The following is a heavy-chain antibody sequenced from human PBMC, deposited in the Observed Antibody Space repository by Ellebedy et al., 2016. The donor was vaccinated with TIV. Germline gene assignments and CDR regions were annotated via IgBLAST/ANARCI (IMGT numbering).Heavy chain of an antibody. J-gene: IGHJ6*02. CDR3: ARDPGNRQWLMTYYYYGMDV. Sequence: AASVKVSCKASGYTFTSYAMHWVRQAPGQRLEWMGWINAGNGNTKYSQKFQGRVTITRDTSASTAYMELSSLRSEDTAVYYCARDPGNRQWLMTYYYYGMDVWGQGTTVTVSS. CDR2: INAGNGNT. V-gene: IGHV1-3*01. CDR1: GYTFTSYA. D-gene: IGHD6-19*01.